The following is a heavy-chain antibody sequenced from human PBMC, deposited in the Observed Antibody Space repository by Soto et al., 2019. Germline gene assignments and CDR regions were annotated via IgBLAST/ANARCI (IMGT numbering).Heavy chain of an antibody. V-gene: IGHV1-69*01. CDR2: IIPIFGTA. J-gene: IGHJ4*02. CDR1: GGTFSSYA. D-gene: IGHD3-10*01. CDR3: AGYGSGSYYNAEPFDY. Sequence: QVQLVQSGAEVKKPGSSVKVSCKASGGTFSSYAISWVRQAPGQGLEWMGGIIPIFGTANYAQKFQGRVTITAYESTSTAYMELSSLRSEDTAVYYCAGYGSGSYYNAEPFDYWGQGTLVTVSS.